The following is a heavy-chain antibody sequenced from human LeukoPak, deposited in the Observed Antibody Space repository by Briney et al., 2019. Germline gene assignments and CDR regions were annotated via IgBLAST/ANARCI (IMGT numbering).Heavy chain of an antibody. J-gene: IGHJ3*02. V-gene: IGHV1-18*01. CDR2: ISADNGFT. CDR1: GYTFTSYG. Sequence: ASVKVSCKASGYTFTSYGINWVRQAPGQGLEWMGWISADNGFTASAQNLQGRVTMTTDTSTNTAYMELRSLRSDDTAVYYCATAYDYGVQRDAFDIWGQGTMVTVSS. CDR3: ATAYDYGVQRDAFDI. D-gene: IGHD4-17*01.